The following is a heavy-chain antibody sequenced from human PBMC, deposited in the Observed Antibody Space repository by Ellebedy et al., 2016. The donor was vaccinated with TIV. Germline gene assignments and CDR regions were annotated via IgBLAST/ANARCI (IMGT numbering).Heavy chain of an antibody. CDR1: GFTFSDYY. D-gene: IGHD3-22*01. CDR2: IKQDGSEK. J-gene: IGHJ1*01. CDR3: ARDNEEGYYSEYFQH. Sequence: GESLKISCAASGFTFSDYYMSWIRQAPGKGLEWVANIKQDGSEKYYVDSVKGRFTISRDNSKNTLYLQMNSLRAEDTAVYYCARDNEEGYYSEYFQHWGQGTLVTVSS. V-gene: IGHV3-7*01.